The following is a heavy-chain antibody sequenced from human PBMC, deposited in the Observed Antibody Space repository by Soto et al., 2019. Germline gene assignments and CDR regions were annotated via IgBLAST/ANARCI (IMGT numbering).Heavy chain of an antibody. J-gene: IGHJ6*02. CDR1: GFTFSSYG. Sequence: GGSLRLSCAASGFTFSSYGMHCVHQAPGKGLEWLAVIWYDGSNKYYADSVKGRFTISRDNSKNTLYLQMNSLRAEDTAVYYCARDLAVYATAYYYYGMDVWGQGTTVTVSS. CDR3: ARDLAVYATAYYYYGMDV. D-gene: IGHD2-8*01. V-gene: IGHV3-33*01. CDR2: IWYDGSNK.